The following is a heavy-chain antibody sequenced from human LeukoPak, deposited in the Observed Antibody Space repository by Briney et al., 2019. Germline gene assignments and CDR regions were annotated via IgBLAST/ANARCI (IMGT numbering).Heavy chain of an antibody. CDR2: IFSGTT. D-gene: IGHD2-15*01. CDR3: ARVLRGGTYYFDY. Sequence: PSETLSLTCTVSGGSISSSSYYWGWIRQPPGKGLEWIGNIFSGTTYYNPSLMSRVTISVDTSKNQFSLKMGSVTAADTAVYYCARVLRGGTYYFDYWGQGTLVTVSS. J-gene: IGHJ4*02. V-gene: IGHV4-39*01. CDR1: GGSISSSSYY.